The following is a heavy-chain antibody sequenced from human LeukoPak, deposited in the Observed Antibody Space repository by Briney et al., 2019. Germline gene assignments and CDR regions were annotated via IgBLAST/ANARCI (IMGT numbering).Heavy chain of an antibody. CDR1: GYTFTGYY. J-gene: IGHJ4*02. Sequence: ASMKVSCKASGYTFTGYYMHWVRQAPGQGLEWMGRINPNSGGTNYAQKFQGRVTMTRDTSISTAYMELSRLRSDDTAVYYCARDEGDGYNWNYWGQGTLVTVSS. CDR3: ARDEGDGYNWNY. V-gene: IGHV1-2*06. D-gene: IGHD5-24*01. CDR2: INPNSGGT.